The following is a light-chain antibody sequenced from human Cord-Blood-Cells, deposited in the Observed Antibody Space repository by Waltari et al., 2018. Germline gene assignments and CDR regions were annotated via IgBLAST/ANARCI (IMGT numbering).Light chain of an antibody. CDR3: QQRSNWPPIT. CDR1: QRVSSY. Sequence: IVLTQSPATLSLSPGDRATLSCRASQRVSSYLAWYQQKPGQAPRLLIYDASNRATGIPARFSGSGSGTDFTLTISSREPEDFAVYYCQQRSNWPPITFGQGTRLEIK. V-gene: IGKV3-11*01. CDR2: DAS. J-gene: IGKJ5*01.